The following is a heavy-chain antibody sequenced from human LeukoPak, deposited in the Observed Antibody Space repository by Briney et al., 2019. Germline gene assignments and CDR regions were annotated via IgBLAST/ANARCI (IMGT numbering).Heavy chain of an antibody. CDR2: ISGSGISR. D-gene: IGHD4-11*01. Sequence: GGSLRLSCAASGFTFSSFAMNLVRQAPGKGLEWVSGISGSGISRGYADSVKGRFTISRDNSKHTVLLQMDSLRAEDTAIYYCAKRSGVYSDNSGVFDYWGQGSLVTVSS. J-gene: IGHJ4*02. V-gene: IGHV3-23*01. CDR1: GFTFSSFA. CDR3: AKRSGVYSDNSGVFDY.